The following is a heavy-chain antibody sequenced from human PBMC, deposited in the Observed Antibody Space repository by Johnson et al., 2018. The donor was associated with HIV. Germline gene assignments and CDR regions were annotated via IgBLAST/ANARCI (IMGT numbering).Heavy chain of an antibody. CDR1: GFTFSSYG. CDR3: ARRLAQGSPIEYYVGAFDI. J-gene: IGHJ3*02. V-gene: IGHV3-30*02. CDR2: IRYDGSNK. Sequence: QVQLVESGGGVVQPGGSLRLSCAASGFTFSSYGMHWVRKAPGKGLEWVAFIRYDGSNKYYADSVKGRFTISRDNSKNTLYLQMNSLRAEDTAVYYCARRLAQGSPIEYYVGAFDIWGQGTMVTVSS. D-gene: IGHD3-10*02.